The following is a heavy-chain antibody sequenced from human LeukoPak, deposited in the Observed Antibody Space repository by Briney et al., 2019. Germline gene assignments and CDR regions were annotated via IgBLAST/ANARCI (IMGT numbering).Heavy chain of an antibody. Sequence: GESLRISWKGSGYSFTSYWISWVRQMPGKGLEWMGRTDPSDSNTNYSPSFQGHVTISADKSISTAYLQWSSLKASDTAMYYCARPAGSSSRSFDYWGQGTLVTVSS. CDR1: GYSFTSYW. D-gene: IGHD6-6*01. V-gene: IGHV5-10-1*01. J-gene: IGHJ4*02. CDR3: ARPAGSSSRSFDY. CDR2: TDPSDSNT.